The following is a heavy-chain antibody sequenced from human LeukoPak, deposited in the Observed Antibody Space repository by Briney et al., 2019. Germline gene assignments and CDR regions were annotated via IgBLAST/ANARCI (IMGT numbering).Heavy chain of an antibody. CDR3: ARDGFTMIVVGWYFDL. J-gene: IGHJ2*01. CDR2: IWYDGSNK. Sequence: GGSLRLSCAASGFTFSSYGMHWVRQAPGKGLEWVAVIWYDGSNKYYADSVKGRFTISRDNSKNTLYLQMNSLRAEDTAVYYCARDGFTMIVVGWYFDLWGRGTLVTVSS. D-gene: IGHD3-22*01. V-gene: IGHV3-33*01. CDR1: GFTFSSYG.